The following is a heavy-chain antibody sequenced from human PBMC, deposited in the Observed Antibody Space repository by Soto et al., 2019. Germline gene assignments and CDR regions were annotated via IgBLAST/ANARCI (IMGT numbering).Heavy chain of an antibody. D-gene: IGHD4-17*01. J-gene: IGHJ4*02. Sequence: GGSVSNKTYYWSWIRQPPGKRLEWIGYVYYSGTTNYNPSLKSRVTISVDLSKNQFSLRLSSVTTADTALYYCARTTAVPNTLRSRYFFDYWGQGTLVTVSS. V-gene: IGHV4-61*01. CDR1: GGSVSNKTYY. CDR3: ARTTAVPNTLRSRYFFDY. CDR2: VYYSGTT.